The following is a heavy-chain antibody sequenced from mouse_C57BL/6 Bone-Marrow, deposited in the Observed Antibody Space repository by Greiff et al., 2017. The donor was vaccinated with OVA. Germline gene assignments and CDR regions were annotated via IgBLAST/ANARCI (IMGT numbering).Heavy chain of an antibody. J-gene: IGHJ4*01. V-gene: IGHV1-69*01. CDR1: GYTFTSYW. CDR2: IDPSDSYT. Sequence: VQLQQPGAELVMPGASVKLSCKASGYTFTSYWMHWVKQRPGQGLEWIGEIDPSDSYTNYNQKFKGKSTLTVDKSSSTAYMQLSSLTSEDSAVYYCARRHYPYAMDYWGQGTSVTVSS. CDR3: ARRHYPYAMDY. D-gene: IGHD1-2*01.